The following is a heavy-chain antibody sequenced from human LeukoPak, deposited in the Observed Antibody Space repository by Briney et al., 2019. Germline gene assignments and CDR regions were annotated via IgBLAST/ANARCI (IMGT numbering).Heavy chain of an antibody. CDR3: AKVTYGSGTYGAFDY. CDR1: GFTFDRFT. V-gene: IGHV3-23*01. J-gene: IGHJ4*02. Sequence: AGGSLRLSCAASGFTFDRFTIHWVRQTPGKGLEWVSGIRGTGTSTYYADSVKGRFTISRDNSKNTVYLQMNSLRAEDTAVYYCAKVTYGSGTYGAFDYWGQGTLVTVSS. D-gene: IGHD3-10*01. CDR2: IRGTGTST.